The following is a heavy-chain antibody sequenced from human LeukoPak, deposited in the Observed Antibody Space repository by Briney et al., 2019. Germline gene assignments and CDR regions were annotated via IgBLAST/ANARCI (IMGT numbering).Heavy chain of an antibody. V-gene: IGHV3-30*02. CDR3: AKASGDIAIPYY. Sequence: PGGSLRLSCPASGFTFSSYGIHWVRQAPGKGLEWVAFLRYDGSDKYYADSVKGRFTISRDNSKNTLYLQMNSLRGEDTAVYYCAKASGDIAIPYYWGQGTLVTVSS. CDR1: GFTFSSYG. CDR2: LRYDGSDK. J-gene: IGHJ4*02. D-gene: IGHD2-21*01.